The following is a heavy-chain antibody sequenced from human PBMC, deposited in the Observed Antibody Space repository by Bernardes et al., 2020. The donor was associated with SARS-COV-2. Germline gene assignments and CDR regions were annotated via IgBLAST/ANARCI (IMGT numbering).Heavy chain of an antibody. J-gene: IGHJ3*02. CDR2: IYYTGIT. CDR1: GDSVNTGFYY. Sequence: SETLSLTCTVSGDSVNTGFYYWSWIRQPPGKGREWIGNIYYTGITKYNPSLKSRVTISLDVSKNQFSLNLTSTTAADTAVYYCARDQFKYYYPSGRASIGEAFDIWDQGSMVSVTS. V-gene: IGHV4-61*01. CDR3: ARDQFKYYYPSGRASIGEAFDI. D-gene: IGHD3-10*01.